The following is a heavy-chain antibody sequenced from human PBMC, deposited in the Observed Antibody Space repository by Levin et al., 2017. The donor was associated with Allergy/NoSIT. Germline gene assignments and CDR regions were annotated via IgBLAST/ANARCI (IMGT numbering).Heavy chain of an antibody. D-gene: IGHD2-15*01. CDR1: GSTFNSAW. CDR2: IRSKTDGGTT. J-gene: IGHJ1*01. V-gene: IGHV3-15*01. CDR3: ATRPSRDCSGGTCSTKH. Sequence: PGGSLRLSCAASGSTFNSAWMSWVRQAPGKGLEWVGLIRSKTDGGTTDYAAPVKGRFTISRDDSKNTVFLQMNSLKSEDTAVYYCATRPSRDCSGGTCSTKHWGQGTLVTVSS.